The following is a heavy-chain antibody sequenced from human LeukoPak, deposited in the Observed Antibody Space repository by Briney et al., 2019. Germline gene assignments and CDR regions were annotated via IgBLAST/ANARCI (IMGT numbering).Heavy chain of an antibody. CDR1: GGSISSGGYY. CDR3: ARDFVVVPAANDYYYYGMDV. CDR2: IYYSGST. Sequence: SETLSLTCTVSGGSISSGGYYWSWIRQHPGKGLEWIGYIYYSGSTYYNPSLKSRVTISVDTSKNQFSLKLSSVTAADTAVYYCARDFVVVPAANDYYYYGMDVWGQGTTVTVSS. V-gene: IGHV4-31*03. D-gene: IGHD2-2*01. J-gene: IGHJ6*02.